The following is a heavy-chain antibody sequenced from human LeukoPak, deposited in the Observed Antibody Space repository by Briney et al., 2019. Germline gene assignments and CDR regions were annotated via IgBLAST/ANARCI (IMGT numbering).Heavy chain of an antibody. CDR3: ARAGSYYYMDV. CDR2: IDAYNGNT. CDR1: GGTFSNYP. V-gene: IGHV1-18*01. Sequence: VASVKVSCKASGGTFSNYPISWVRQAPGQGLEWMGWIDAYNGNTNYAQKLQGRVTMTTDTSTTTAYMELRSLRLDDTAVYYCARAGSYYYMDVWGKGTTVTVSS. J-gene: IGHJ6*03. D-gene: IGHD1-1*01.